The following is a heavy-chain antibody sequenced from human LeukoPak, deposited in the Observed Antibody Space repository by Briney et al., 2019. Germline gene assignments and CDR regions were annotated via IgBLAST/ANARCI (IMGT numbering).Heavy chain of an antibody. D-gene: IGHD6-19*01. CDR3: ARGWRQWLVPRPGFDY. V-gene: IGHV1-2*02. CDR2: INPNSGGT. J-gene: IGHJ4*02. CDR1: GYTFTGYY. Sequence: GASVKVSFKASGYTFTGYYMHWVRQAPGQGLEWMGWINPNSGGTNYAQKFQGRVTMTRDTSISTAYMELSRLRSDDTAVYYCARGWRQWLVPRPGFDYWGQGTLVTVSS.